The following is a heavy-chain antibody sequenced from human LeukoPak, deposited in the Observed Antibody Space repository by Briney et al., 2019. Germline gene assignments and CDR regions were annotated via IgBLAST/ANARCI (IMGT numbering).Heavy chain of an antibody. CDR3: ARGEGLGPYCSNTSCYFAFDI. CDR1: GFTFSSYW. D-gene: IGHD2-2*01. V-gene: IGHV3-7*01. Sequence: GGSLRLSCAASGFTFSSYWMSWVRQAPGKGLEWVANIKQDGSEKYYVDSVKGRFTISRDNAKNSLYLQMNSLRAEDTAVYYCARGEGLGPYCSNTSCYFAFDIWGQGTMVTVSS. J-gene: IGHJ3*02. CDR2: IKQDGSEK.